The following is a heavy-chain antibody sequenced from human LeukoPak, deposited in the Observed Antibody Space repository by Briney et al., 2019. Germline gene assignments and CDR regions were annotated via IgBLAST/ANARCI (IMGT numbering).Heavy chain of an antibody. CDR2: INHSGST. CDR1: GGSFSGYY. CDR3: ARDGGTGTTDWFDP. J-gene: IGHJ5*02. Sequence: SETLSLTCAVYGGSFSGYYWSWIRQPPGKGLEWIGEINHSGSTNYNPSLKSRVTISVDTSKNQFSLKLSSVTAADTAVYFCARDGGTGTTDWFDPWGQGTLVTVSS. V-gene: IGHV4-34*01. D-gene: IGHD1-1*01.